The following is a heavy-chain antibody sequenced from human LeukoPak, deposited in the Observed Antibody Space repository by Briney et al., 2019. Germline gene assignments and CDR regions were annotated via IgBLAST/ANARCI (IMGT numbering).Heavy chain of an antibody. D-gene: IGHD6-6*01. V-gene: IGHV3-7*01. J-gene: IGHJ4*02. CDR2: IKQDGSEK. Sequence: PGGSLRLSCAASGFTFSSYWMSWVRQAPGKGLEWVANIKQDGSEKYYVDSVKGRFTISRDNAKNSLYLQMNSLRAEDTAVYYCARDRGFLLQLVRDFDYWGQGTLVTVSS. CDR3: ARDRGFLLQLVRDFDY. CDR1: GFTFSSYW.